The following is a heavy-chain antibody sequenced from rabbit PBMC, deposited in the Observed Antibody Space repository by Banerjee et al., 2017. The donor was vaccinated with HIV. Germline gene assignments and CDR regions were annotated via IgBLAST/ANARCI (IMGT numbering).Heavy chain of an antibody. D-gene: IGHD4-1*01. Sequence: QEQLVESGGGLVQPEGSLTLTCTASGFSFSSDYDISWVRQAPGKGLEWIACIYAGSSGSTYYANWAKGRFTISRTSSTTVALQMTSLTAADTATYFCARDLAGVIGWNFGLWGQGTLVTVS. J-gene: IGHJ3*01. V-gene: IGHV1S45*01. CDR1: GFSFSSDYD. CDR3: ARDLAGVIGWNFGL. CDR2: IYAGSSGST.